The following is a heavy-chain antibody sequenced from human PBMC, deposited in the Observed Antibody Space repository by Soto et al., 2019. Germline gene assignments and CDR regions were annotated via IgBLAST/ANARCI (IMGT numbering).Heavy chain of an antibody. D-gene: IGHD2-2*01. CDR3: ARFFASPTTDNWFDP. CDR1: GYTFTSYD. V-gene: IGHV1-8*01. Sequence: ASVKVSCKASGYTFTSYDINWVRQATGQGLEWMGWMNPNSGNTGYAQKFQGRVTMTRNTSISTAYMELSSLRSEDTAVYYCARFFASPTTDNWFDPWGQGTLVTVSS. J-gene: IGHJ5*02. CDR2: MNPNSGNT.